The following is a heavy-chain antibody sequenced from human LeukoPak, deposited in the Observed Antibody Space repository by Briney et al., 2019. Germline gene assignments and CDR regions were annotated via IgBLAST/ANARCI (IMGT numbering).Heavy chain of an antibody. Sequence: ASVKVSCKASGYTLTDYYMHWVRQAPGHGFEWMGWINPNDSDTNYAQKFQGRVTMTRDTSISTDHMEVSRLRSDDTAVYYCARANFLYCSSSTCLFDYWGQGTLVTVS. CDR3: ARANFLYCSSSTCLFDY. J-gene: IGHJ4*02. D-gene: IGHD2-2*01. CDR1: GYTLTDYY. V-gene: IGHV1-2*02. CDR2: INPNDSDT.